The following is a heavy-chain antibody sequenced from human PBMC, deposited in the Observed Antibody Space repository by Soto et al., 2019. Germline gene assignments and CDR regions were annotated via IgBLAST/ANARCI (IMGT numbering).Heavy chain of an antibody. D-gene: IGHD6-19*01. V-gene: IGHV4-31*03. J-gene: IGHJ5*02. Sequence: VQLQESGPGLVKPSQTLSLTCTVSGGSVSSGAYYWSWIRQHPGTGLEWIRYIYYTGSTFYNPSLQSRVTISVDTSKSQFSLKLSSVTAADTAVYYCVRGNRAVAGLWFDPWGQGTLVTVSS. CDR2: IYYTGST. CDR1: GGSVSSGAYY. CDR3: VRGNRAVAGLWFDP.